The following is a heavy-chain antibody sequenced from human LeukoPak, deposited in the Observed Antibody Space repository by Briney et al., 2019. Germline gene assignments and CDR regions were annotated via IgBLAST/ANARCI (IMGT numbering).Heavy chain of an antibody. V-gene: IGHV3-30-3*01. D-gene: IGHD6-19*01. J-gene: IGHJ5*02. CDR1: GFAFSSYA. Sequence: GRSLRLSCAASGFAFSSYAMHWVRQAPGKGLEWVAVISYDGSNKYYADSVKGRFTISRDNSKNTLYLQMNSLRAEDTAVYYCAGDWAVAGIWHWFDPWGQGTLVTVSS. CDR2: ISYDGSNK. CDR3: AGDWAVAGIWHWFDP.